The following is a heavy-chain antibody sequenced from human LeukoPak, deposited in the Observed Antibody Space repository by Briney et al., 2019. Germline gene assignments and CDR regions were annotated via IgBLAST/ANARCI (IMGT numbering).Heavy chain of an antibody. V-gene: IGHV3-23*01. Sequence: AGSLRLSCAASGVTFSSYAMSWVRQAPGKGLEWVSAISGSGGSTYYADSVKGRFTISRDNSKNTLYLQMNSLRAEDTAVYYCAKSEFSGDPRDYWGQGTLVTVSS. CDR1: GVTFSSYA. CDR3: AKSEFSGDPRDY. CDR2: ISGSGGST. J-gene: IGHJ4*02. D-gene: IGHD4-17*01.